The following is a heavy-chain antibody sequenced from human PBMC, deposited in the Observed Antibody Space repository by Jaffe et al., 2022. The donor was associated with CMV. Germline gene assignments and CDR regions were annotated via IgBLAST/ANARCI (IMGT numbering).Heavy chain of an antibody. CDR3: YYGSGSYRRPMTTVTTGDY. D-gene: IGHD3-10*01. Sequence: EVQLVESGGGLVKPGGSLRLSCAASGFTFSSYSMNWVRQAPGKGLEWVSSISSSSSYIYYADSVKGRFTISRDNAKNSLYLQMNSLRAEDTAVYYCYYGSGSYRRPMTTVTTGDYWGQGTLVTVSS. V-gene: IGHV3-21*01. CDR1: GFTFSSYS. J-gene: IGHJ4*02. CDR2: ISSSSSYI.